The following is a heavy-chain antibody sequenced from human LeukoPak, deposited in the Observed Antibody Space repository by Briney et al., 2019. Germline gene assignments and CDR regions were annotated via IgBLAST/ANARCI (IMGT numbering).Heavy chain of an antibody. Sequence: PGASLRLSCAASGFTFSSYAMSWVRQAPGKGLEWVSAISGSGGSTYYADSVKGRFTISRDNSKNTLYLQMNSLRAEDTAVYYRSKETQKLAPQGGFYNLGQGTMVTVSS. V-gene: IGHV3-23*01. CDR1: GFTFSSYA. CDR3: SKETQKLAPQGGFYN. J-gene: IGHJ3*02. CDR2: ISGSGGST. D-gene: IGHD2-15*01.